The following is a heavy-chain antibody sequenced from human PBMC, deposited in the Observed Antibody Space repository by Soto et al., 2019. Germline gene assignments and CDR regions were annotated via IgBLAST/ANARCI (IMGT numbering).Heavy chain of an antibody. CDR3: ARARFQVLYGKPYFDS. Sequence: PSETLSLTWTVSVGSITTGGSYWSWIRQHPGKGLEWIGNIYHSGNTYYNPSLKSRLTISVDTSKNHFSLMVDSVTAADTAVYYCARARFQVLYGKPYFDSWGQGTLVTVSS. CDR2: IYHSGNT. CDR1: VGSITTGGSY. D-gene: IGHD2-2*02. J-gene: IGHJ4*02. V-gene: IGHV4-31*02.